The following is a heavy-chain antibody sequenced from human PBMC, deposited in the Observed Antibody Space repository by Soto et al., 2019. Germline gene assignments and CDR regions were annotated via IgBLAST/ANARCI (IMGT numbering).Heavy chain of an antibody. V-gene: IGHV1-18*01. CDR3: ARDGGSVTTVGWFDP. CDR1: GYTFTSYG. Sequence: GASVKVSCKASGYTFTSYGISWVRQAPGQGLEWMGWISAYNGNTNYAQKLQGRVTMTTDTSTSTAYMELRSLRSDDTAVYYCARDGGSVTTVGWFDPWGQGTLVTVSS. CDR2: ISAYNGNT. J-gene: IGHJ5*02. D-gene: IGHD4-17*01.